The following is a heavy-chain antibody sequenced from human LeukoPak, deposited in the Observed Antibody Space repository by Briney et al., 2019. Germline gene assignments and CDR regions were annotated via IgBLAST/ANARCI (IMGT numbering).Heavy chain of an antibody. CDR1: GGSISSSNW. V-gene: IGHV4-4*02. J-gene: IGHJ4*02. Sequence: PSGTLSLTCAVSGGSISSSNWWSWVRQPPGKGLEWIGEIYHSGSTNYNPSLKSRVTISVDTSKNQFSLKLSSVTAADTAVYYCARHYSSGWFYYFDYWGQGTLVTVSS. D-gene: IGHD6-19*01. CDR2: IYHSGST. CDR3: ARHYSSGWFYYFDY.